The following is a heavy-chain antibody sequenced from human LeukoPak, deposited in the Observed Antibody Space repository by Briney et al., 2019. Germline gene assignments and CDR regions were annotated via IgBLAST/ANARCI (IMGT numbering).Heavy chain of an antibody. J-gene: IGHJ4*02. CDR3: ARVRSLRITIFGVVSPYFDY. D-gene: IGHD3-3*01. V-gene: IGHV4-34*01. Sequence: TSSETLSLTCAVYGGSFSGYYLSWLRQPPGKGLEWIGEINHSGSTNYNPSLKSRVTISVDTSKNHFSLKLSSVTAADTAVYHCARVRSLRITIFGVVSPYFDYSGQGTLVTVSS. CDR2: INHSGST. CDR1: GGSFSGYY.